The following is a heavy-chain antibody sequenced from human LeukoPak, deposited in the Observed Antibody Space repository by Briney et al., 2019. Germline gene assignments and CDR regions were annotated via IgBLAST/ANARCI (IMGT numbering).Heavy chain of an antibody. Sequence: GGSLRLSCAASGFTFSSYAMHWVRQAPGKGLEYVSAISSNGGSTYYANSVKGRFTISRDNSKNTLYLQMGSLRAEDMAVYYCARGDTPGWGSYRYTGFFDYWGLGTLVTVSS. J-gene: IGHJ4*02. D-gene: IGHD3-16*02. CDR2: ISSNGGST. V-gene: IGHV3-64*01. CDR3: ARGDTPGWGSYRYTGFFDY. CDR1: GFTFSSYA.